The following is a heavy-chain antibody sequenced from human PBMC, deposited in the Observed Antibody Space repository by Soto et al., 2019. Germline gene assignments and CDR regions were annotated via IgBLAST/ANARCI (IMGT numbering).Heavy chain of an antibody. Sequence: SETLSLACAVSSGSISSSNWWSWVRQPPGKGLEWIGEIYHSGSTNYNPSLKSRVTISVDKSKNQFSLKLSSVTAADTAVYYCARDSPPRLHSGGKGHAFDIWGQGTMVTVSS. CDR1: SGSISSSNW. V-gene: IGHV4-4*02. J-gene: IGHJ3*02. CDR2: IYHSGST. D-gene: IGHD2-15*01. CDR3: ARDSPPRLHSGGKGHAFDI.